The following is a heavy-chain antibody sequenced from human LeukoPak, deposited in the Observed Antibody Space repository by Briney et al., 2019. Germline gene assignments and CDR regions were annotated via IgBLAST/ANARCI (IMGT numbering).Heavy chain of an antibody. CDR3: AKRPTFYKTFDY. CDR1: GFTFSNYA. Sequence: PGGSLRLSCAASGFTFSNYAMSWVRQAPGKGLEWVSSISGRDTSTYYADSVKGRFTISRDNSKSTLYLQIHRLRADDTAFYYCAKRPTFYKTFDYWGQGTLVTVS. D-gene: IGHD3-16*01. CDR2: ISGRDTST. V-gene: IGHV3-23*01. J-gene: IGHJ4*02.